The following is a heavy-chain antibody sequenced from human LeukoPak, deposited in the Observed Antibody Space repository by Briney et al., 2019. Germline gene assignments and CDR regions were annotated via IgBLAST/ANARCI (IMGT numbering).Heavy chain of an antibody. V-gene: IGHV3-30*18. CDR3: AKDIGQVGATPMDV. Sequence: GGSLSLSFAASGFTFSSYAWHGFGQAPGRGLEGGAGISYDGSNKHYADSVKGRFTISRDNSKNTLYLQMNSLRAEDTAVYYCAKDIGQVGATPMDVWGQGTTVTVSS. J-gene: IGHJ6*02. CDR1: GFTFSSYA. CDR2: ISYDGSNK. D-gene: IGHD1-26*01.